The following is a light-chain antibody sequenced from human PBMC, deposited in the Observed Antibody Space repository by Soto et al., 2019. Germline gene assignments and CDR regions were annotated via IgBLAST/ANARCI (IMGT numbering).Light chain of an antibody. CDR1: QTISSW. Sequence: DIQMTQSPSTLSGSVGDRVTITCRASQTISSWLAWYQQKPGKAPKLLIYKASTLKSGVPSRFSGSGSGTEFTLTISSLQPDDFATDYCQHYNSYSEAFGQETKV. CDR2: KAS. V-gene: IGKV1-5*03. CDR3: QHYNSYSEA. J-gene: IGKJ1*01.